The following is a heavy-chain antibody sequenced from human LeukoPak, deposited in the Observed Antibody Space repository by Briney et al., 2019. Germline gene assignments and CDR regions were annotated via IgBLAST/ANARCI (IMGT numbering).Heavy chain of an antibody. V-gene: IGHV3-30-3*01. CDR1: GFTFSSYA. CDR2: ISYDGSNK. J-gene: IGHJ4*02. D-gene: IGHD6-13*01. CDR3: ARNLAHIIAAAGNTFDY. Sequence: GGSLRLSCAASGFTFSSYAMHWVRQAPGKGLEWVAVISYDGSNKYYADSVKGRFTISRDNAKNSLYLQMNSLRAEDTAVYYCARNLAHIIAAAGNTFDYWGQGTLVTVSS.